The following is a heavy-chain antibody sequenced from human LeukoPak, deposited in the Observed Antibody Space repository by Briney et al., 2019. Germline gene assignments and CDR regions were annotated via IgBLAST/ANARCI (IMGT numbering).Heavy chain of an antibody. CDR3: ARHGSGYWFDP. J-gene: IGHJ5*02. V-gene: IGHV4-39*01. CDR1: GGSISSSSYY. D-gene: IGHD3-10*01. CDR2: IYYSGST. Sequence: SETLSLTCTVSGGSISSSSYYWGWIRQPPGKGLEWIGSIYYSGSTYYNPSLKSRVTISVDTSKNQFSLKLSSVTAADTAVYYFARHGSGYWFDPWGQGTLVTVSS.